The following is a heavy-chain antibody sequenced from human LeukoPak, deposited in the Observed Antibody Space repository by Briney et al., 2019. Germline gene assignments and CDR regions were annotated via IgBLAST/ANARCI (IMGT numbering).Heavy chain of an antibody. D-gene: IGHD3-9*01. CDR1: GGSISSSSYY. CDR2: IYYSGST. Sequence: SETLSLTCTFSGGSISSSSYYWGWIRQPPGKGLEWIGSIYYSGSTYYNPSLKSRVTISVDTSKNQFSLKLSSVTAADTAVYYCASMEPDYNILTGYYTHWGQGTLVTVSS. CDR3: ASMEPDYNILTGYYTH. V-gene: IGHV4-39*01. J-gene: IGHJ4*02.